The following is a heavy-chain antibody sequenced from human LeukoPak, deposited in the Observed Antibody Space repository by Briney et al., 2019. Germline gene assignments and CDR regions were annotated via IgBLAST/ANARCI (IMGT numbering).Heavy chain of an antibody. D-gene: IGHD2-15*01. Sequence: ASVKVSCKVSGYTLTELSMHWVRQAPGKGLEWMGGFDPEDGETIYAQKFQGRVTMTEDTSTDTAYMELSSLRSEDTAVYYCATFYCSGGSCLDAFDIWGQGTMVTVSS. CDR3: ATFYCSGGSCLDAFDI. CDR1: GYTLTELS. CDR2: FDPEDGET. V-gene: IGHV1-24*01. J-gene: IGHJ3*02.